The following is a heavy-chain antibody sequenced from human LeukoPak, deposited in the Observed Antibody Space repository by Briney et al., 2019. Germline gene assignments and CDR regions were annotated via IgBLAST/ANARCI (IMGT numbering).Heavy chain of an antibody. CDR3: ARNQNLRTLEY. D-gene: IGHD4-17*01. CDR2: ISAYNGNT. CDR1: GYTFTSYG. Sequence: GASVKVSCKASGYTFTSYGVSWVRQAPGQGLEWMGWISAYNGNTNYAQKLQGRVTMTTDTSTSTAYMELRSLRSEDTAVYYCARNQNLRTLEYWGQGTLVTVSS. J-gene: IGHJ4*02. V-gene: IGHV1-18*01.